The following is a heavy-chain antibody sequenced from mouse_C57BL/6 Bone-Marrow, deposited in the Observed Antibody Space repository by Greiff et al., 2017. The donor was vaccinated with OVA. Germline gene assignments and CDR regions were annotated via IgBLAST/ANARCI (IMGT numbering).Heavy chain of an antibody. Sequence: VHLVESGPELVKPGASVKISCKASGYAFSSSWLNWVKQRPGKGLEWIGRIYPGDGATNYNGKFKGKATLTADKSSSTAYMQLSSLTSEDSAVYSCAKHEDSYYASYFEYGGQGTNLTVSS. CDR2: IYPGDGAT. CDR1: GYAFSSSW. CDR3: AKHEDSYYASYFEY. D-gene: IGHD2-12*01. V-gene: IGHV1-82*01. J-gene: IGHJ2*01.